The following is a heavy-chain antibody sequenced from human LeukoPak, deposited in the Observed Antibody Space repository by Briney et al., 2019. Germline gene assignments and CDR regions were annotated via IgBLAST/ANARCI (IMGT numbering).Heavy chain of an antibody. CDR1: GYSISSGYY. CDR2: IYYSGST. Sequence: SETLSLSCTVSGYSISSGYYWGWIRQPPGKGLEWIGSIYYSGSTYYNPSLKSRVTISVDTSKNQFSLKLSSVTAADTAVYYCARDANYAVAGFDPWGQGTLVTVSS. CDR3: ARDANYAVAGFDP. D-gene: IGHD6-19*01. J-gene: IGHJ5*02. V-gene: IGHV4-38-2*02.